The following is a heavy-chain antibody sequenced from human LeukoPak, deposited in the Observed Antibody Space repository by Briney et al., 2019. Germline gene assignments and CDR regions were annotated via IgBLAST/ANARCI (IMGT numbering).Heavy chain of an antibody. J-gene: IGHJ4*02. CDR1: GYSFPSYG. CDR2: ISPYNDNT. CDR3: ARDYYDSSGYYRGGDYFDY. Sequence: ASVKVSCKASGYSFPSYGISWVRQAPGQGPEWMGWISPYNDNTNYAQKFQGRVTMTTDTSTSTAYMELRSLRSDDTAVYYCARDYYDSSGYYRGGDYFDYWGQGTLVTVSS. D-gene: IGHD3-22*01. V-gene: IGHV1-18*01.